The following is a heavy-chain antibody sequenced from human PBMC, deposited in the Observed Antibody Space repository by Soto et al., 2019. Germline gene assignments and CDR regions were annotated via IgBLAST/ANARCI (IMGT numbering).Heavy chain of an antibody. CDR2: ISYDGSNK. CDR1: GFTFSGYA. D-gene: IGHD3-3*01. CDR3: ARAEPAGFGVMTASHYYGMDV. V-gene: IGHV3-30*09. Sequence: VELVESGGGVVQPGRSLRLSCAAYGFTFSGYALHWVRQTPGKGLEWMAVISYDGSNKYYAGSVEGRFAISRDNSKNTLFLQMNSLRTEDTAIYYCARAEPAGFGVMTASHYYGMDVWGQGTTVTVSS. J-gene: IGHJ6*02.